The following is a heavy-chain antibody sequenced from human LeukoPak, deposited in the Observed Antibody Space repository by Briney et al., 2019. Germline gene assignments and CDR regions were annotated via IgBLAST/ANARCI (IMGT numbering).Heavy chain of an antibody. V-gene: IGHV3-74*01. CDR1: GFIFSSYW. CDR3: AKDYSSGYYYDY. CDR2: INTDGSST. J-gene: IGHJ4*02. D-gene: IGHD3-22*01. Sequence: AGGSLRLSCAASGFIFSSYWMHWVRHAPGKGLAWVSRINTDGSSTSYADSVKGRFTISRDNSKNTLYLQMNSLRAEDTAVYYCAKDYSSGYYYDYWGQGTLVTVSS.